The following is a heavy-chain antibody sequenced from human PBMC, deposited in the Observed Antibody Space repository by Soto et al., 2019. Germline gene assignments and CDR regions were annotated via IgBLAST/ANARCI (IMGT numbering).Heavy chain of an antibody. J-gene: IGHJ5*02. CDR2: IIPIFGTA. V-gene: IGHV1-69*12. CDR3: ERKRCGYSYGNWFDP. Sequence: QVQLVQSGAEVKKPGSSVKVSCKASGGTFSSYAISWVRQAPGQGLEWMGGIIPIFGTANYAQKFQGRVKITADESKSTAYMELSSLRSENTAVYYCERKRCGYSYGNWFDPWGQGTLVTVS. CDR1: GGTFSSYA. D-gene: IGHD5-18*01.